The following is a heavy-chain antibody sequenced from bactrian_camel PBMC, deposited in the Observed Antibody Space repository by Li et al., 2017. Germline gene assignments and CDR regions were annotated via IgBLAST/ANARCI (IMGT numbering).Heavy chain of an antibody. J-gene: IGHJ4*01. D-gene: IGHD4*01. CDR2: MYTGGGST. V-gene: IGHV3S1*01. CDR1: GYSYSRYC. CDR3: AADFAQTACQYSHNHYLFVY. Sequence: HVQLVESGGGSVQTGGSLRLSCAASGYSYSRYCMGWFRQAPGKEREGVAVMYTGGGSTDFLDSVKGRFTISQEERAKNTLYLQMNNLNPEDTAKYYCAADFAQTACQYSHNHYLFVYWGQGTQVTVS.